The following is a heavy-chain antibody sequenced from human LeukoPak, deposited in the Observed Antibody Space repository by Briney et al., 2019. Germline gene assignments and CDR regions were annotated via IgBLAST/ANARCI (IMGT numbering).Heavy chain of an antibody. D-gene: IGHD3-10*01. CDR2: IYYSGST. J-gene: IGHJ4*02. Sequence: PSETLSLTCTVSGGSISSGGYYWSWIRQHPGKGLEWIGYIYYSGSTYYNPSLKSRVTISVDTSKNQFSLKLSSVTAADTAVYYCARGRALWFGELLYPTGAPPDYWGQGTLVTVSS. CDR1: GGSISSGGYY. V-gene: IGHV4-31*03. CDR3: ARGRALWFGELLYPTGAPPDY.